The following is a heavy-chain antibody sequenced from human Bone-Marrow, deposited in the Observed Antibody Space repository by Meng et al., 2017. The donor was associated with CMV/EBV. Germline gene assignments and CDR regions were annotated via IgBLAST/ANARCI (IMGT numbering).Heavy chain of an antibody. J-gene: IGHJ6*02. CDR3: ARDSDIDFWCGYYSGMDV. CDR2: IKGDGSEK. CDR1: GITFSSSW. D-gene: IGHD3-3*01. V-gene: IGHV3-7*01. Sequence: GGSLRLSCTASGITFSSSWMSWVRQAPGKGLEWVANIKGDGSEKYYVDSVKGRFTISRDNAKNSVYLQMNSLRAEDTAVYYCARDSDIDFWCGYYSGMDVWGQGTTVTVYS.